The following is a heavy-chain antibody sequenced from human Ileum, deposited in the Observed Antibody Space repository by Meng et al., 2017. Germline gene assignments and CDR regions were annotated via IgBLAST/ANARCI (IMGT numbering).Heavy chain of an antibody. J-gene: IGHJ4*02. D-gene: IGHD3-22*01. CDR1: GFTFSSYA. CDR2: ISYDGSNK. Sequence: QVQLVESGGGVVQPGRSLRLSGAASGFTFSSYAMHWVRQAPGKGLEWVAVISYDGSNKYYADSVKGRFTISRDNSKNTLYLQMNSLRAEDTAVYYCARDTKNYYDSSGYPGPLDYWGQGTLVTVSS. CDR3: ARDTKNYYDSSGYPGPLDY. V-gene: IGHV3-30-3*01.